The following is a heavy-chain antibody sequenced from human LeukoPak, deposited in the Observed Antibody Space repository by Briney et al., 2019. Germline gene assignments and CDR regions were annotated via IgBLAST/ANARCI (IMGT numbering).Heavy chain of an antibody. CDR2: ISSSSSYI. CDR3: ARTLEWSTFDY. Sequence: GGSLRLSCAASGFTFSSYSMNWVRQARGKGREWVSSISSSSSYIYYADSVKGRFTSSRDNAKNSLYLQMNSLRAEDRAVYYCARTLEWSTFDYWGQGTLVTVSS. J-gene: IGHJ4*02. CDR1: GFTFSSYS. D-gene: IGHD3-3*01. V-gene: IGHV3-21*01.